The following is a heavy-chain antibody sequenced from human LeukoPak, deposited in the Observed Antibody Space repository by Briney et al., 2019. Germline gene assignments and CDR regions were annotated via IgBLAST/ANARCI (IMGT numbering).Heavy chain of an antibody. D-gene: IGHD3-22*01. CDR2: IYYSGST. Sequence: SETLSLTCTVSGGSISSYYWSWIRQAPGKGLEWIGYIYYSGSTNYNPSLKNRVTISIDTSKNQFSLKLSSVTAADTAVYYCARGQAYYDSSVLGYWGQGTLVTVSS. CDR3: ARGQAYYDSSVLGY. V-gene: IGHV4-59*01. CDR1: GGSISSYY. J-gene: IGHJ4*02.